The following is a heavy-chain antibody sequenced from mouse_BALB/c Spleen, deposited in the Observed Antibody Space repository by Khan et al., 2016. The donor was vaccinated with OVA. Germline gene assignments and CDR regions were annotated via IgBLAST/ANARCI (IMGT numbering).Heavy chain of an antibody. CDR3: ARPYYGSAWFAY. J-gene: IGHJ3*01. V-gene: IGHV2-9*02. CDR1: GFSLTTYG. CDR2: IWAGGST. D-gene: IGHD1-1*01. Sequence: QVQLKQSGPGLVAPSQTLSITCTVSGFSLTTYGVHWVRQPPGKGLEWLGVIWAGGSTNYNSALMSRLSIIKDNSKSQVFLKMTSLQTDDTAIYYCARPYYGSAWFAYWGQGTLVTVSA.